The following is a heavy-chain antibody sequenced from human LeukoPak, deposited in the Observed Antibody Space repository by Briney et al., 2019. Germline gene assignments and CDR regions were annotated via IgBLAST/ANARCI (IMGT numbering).Heavy chain of an antibody. V-gene: IGHV3-33*01. Sequence: GRSLRLSCAASGFTFSSYGMHWVRQAPGKGLEWEALIWYDGSNTYYADSVKGRFTISRDNSKNTLYLQMNSLRAEGTAVYYCARDRGGYFDYWGQGTLVTVSS. CDR3: ARDRGGYFDY. D-gene: IGHD3-16*01. J-gene: IGHJ4*02. CDR1: GFTFSSYG. CDR2: IWYDGSNT.